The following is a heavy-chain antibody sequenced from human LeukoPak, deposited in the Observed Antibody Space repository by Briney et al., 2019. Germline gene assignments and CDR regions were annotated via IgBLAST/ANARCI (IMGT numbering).Heavy chain of an antibody. CDR2: ISGYNGKA. V-gene: IGHV1-18*01. D-gene: IGHD3-10*01. Sequence: ASVKVSCRASGYTFTRYGLSWVRQAPGQGLEWMGWISGYNGKANYVQKFQGRVTMTTDTSTSTAYMELRSLRSDDTAVYYCARGFGEPSPLRYYYYYMDVWGKGTTVTISS. J-gene: IGHJ6*03. CDR3: ARGFGEPSPLRYYYYYMDV. CDR1: GYTFTRYG.